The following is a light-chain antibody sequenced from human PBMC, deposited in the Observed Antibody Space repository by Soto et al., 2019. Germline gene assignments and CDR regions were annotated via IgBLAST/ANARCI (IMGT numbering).Light chain of an antibody. CDR3: QQYNTYLT. CDR2: KAS. J-gene: IGKJ1*01. CDR1: QSISSW. V-gene: IGKV1-5*03. Sequence: DIQMTQYPSTLSASVGDRVTITCRASQSISSWLAWYQQKPGKAPKLLIYKASSLQSGVPSRFSGSGSGTEFTLTISSLQPDDSATYYCQQYNTYLTFGQGTKVDIK.